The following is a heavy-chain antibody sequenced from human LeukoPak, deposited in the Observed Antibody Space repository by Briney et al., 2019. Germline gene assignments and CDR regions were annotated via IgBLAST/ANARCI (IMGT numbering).Heavy chain of an antibody. CDR2: IRSKANSYAT. V-gene: IGHV3-73*01. J-gene: IGHJ4*02. CDR3: TRQRRAYSYGYDY. CDR1: GFTFSGSA. D-gene: IGHD5-18*01. Sequence: PGGSLKLSCAASGFTFSGSAMHWVRQASGKGLEWVGRIRSKANSYATAYAASVKGRFTISRDDSKNTAYLQMNSLKTEDTAVYCCTRQRRAYSYGYDYWGQGTLVTVSS.